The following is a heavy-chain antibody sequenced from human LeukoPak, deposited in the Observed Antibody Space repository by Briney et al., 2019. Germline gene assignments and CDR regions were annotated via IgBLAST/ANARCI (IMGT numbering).Heavy chain of an antibody. CDR2: INHSGST. CDR1: GFTFSSYS. J-gene: IGHJ4*02. Sequence: PGGSLRLSCAASGFTFSSYSMNWIRQPPGKGLEWIGEINHSGSTNYNPSLKSRVTISVDTSKNQFSLKLSSVTAADTAVYYCARRYYDFWSGPIGGDYLDYWGQGTLVTVSS. V-gene: IGHV4-34*01. CDR3: ARRYYDFWSGPIGGDYLDY. D-gene: IGHD3-3*01.